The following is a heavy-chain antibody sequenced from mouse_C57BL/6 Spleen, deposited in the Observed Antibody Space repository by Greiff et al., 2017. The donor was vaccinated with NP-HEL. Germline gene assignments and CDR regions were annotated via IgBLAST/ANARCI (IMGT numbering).Heavy chain of an antibody. Sequence: EVKLMESGGGLVKPGGSLKLSCAASGFTFSSYAMSWVRQTPEKRLEWVATISDGGSYTYYPDNVKGRFTISRDNAKNNLYLQMSHLKSEDTAMYYCARDLGRYYFDYWGQGTTLTVSS. J-gene: IGHJ2*01. CDR3: ARDLGRYYFDY. CDR1: GFTFSSYA. CDR2: ISDGGSYT. V-gene: IGHV5-4*01. D-gene: IGHD4-1*01.